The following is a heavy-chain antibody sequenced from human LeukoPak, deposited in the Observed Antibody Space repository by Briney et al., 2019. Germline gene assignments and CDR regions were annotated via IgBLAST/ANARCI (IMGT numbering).Heavy chain of an antibody. CDR3: ARAIVAAAGNEYYYIIYV. Sequence: ASVKVSCKASGGTFSSYDISWVRQAPGQRLEWMGGIIPIFGTANYAQKFQGRVTITTGESTSTAYMELSGLRSEDTAVYYCARAIVAAAGNEYYYIIYVWGKRTTVSVSS. CDR2: IIPIFGTA. CDR1: GGTFSSYD. V-gene: IGHV1-69*05. J-gene: IGHJ6*03. D-gene: IGHD6-13*01.